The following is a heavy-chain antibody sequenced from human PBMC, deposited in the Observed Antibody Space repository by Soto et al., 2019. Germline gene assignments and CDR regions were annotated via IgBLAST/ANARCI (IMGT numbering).Heavy chain of an antibody. CDR1: GFTFTSCA. CDR2: IRYSGIIT. Sequence: GGSLRLSCSASGFTFTSCAMSWVRQAPGKGLEWVSGIRYSGIITYYGDSVKGRFTISRDNSKNTLYLQMNSLEDEDTAGYYGAKDGQGVDDFNAYWGQGTSVTVSS. J-gene: IGHJ4*02. CDR3: AKDGQGVDDFNAY. V-gene: IGHV3-23*01. D-gene: IGHD3-16*01.